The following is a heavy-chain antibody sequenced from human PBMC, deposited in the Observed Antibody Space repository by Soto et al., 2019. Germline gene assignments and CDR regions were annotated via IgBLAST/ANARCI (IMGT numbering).Heavy chain of an antibody. J-gene: IGHJ4*02. CDR1: GYSISSGYY. CDR3: ARGNYDFWSGYYPDFDY. D-gene: IGHD3-3*01. V-gene: IGHV4-38-2*02. Sequence: SETLSLTCTVSGYSISSGYYWGWIRQPPGKGLEWIGSIYHSGSTYYNPSLKSRVTISVDTSKNQFSLKRSSVTAADTAVYYCARGNYDFWSGYYPDFDYWGQGTLVTVSS. CDR2: IYHSGST.